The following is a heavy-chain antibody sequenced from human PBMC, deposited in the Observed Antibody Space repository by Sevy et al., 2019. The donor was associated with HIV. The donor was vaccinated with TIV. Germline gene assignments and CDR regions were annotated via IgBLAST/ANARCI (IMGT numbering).Heavy chain of an antibody. CDR1: GFTFSSFE. D-gene: IGHD6-19*01. CDR2: ISSSGSLI. J-gene: IGHJ3*02. Sequence: GGSLRLSCAASGFTFSSFEMNWVRQNPGKGLEWVSFISSSGSLIYYADSVKGRFTISRDNAKNSLYLQMNSLRAEDTAVYYCASFKWQWLAPDAFDIWGQGTMVTVSS. CDR3: ASFKWQWLAPDAFDI. V-gene: IGHV3-48*03.